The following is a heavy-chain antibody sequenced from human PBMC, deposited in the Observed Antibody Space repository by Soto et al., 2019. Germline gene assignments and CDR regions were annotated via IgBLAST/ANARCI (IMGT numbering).Heavy chain of an antibody. Sequence: QLQLQESGPGLVKPSETLSVTCTVSGDSISSSSYYWGWIRQPPGKGLEWIGIMYYSGTTFYNPSLKSRITISVDTSKNQFSLKVNSVTAADTAVYYCAARPLSVTKWSFPDYWGQGTLVTVSS. CDR2: MYYSGTT. V-gene: IGHV4-39*01. J-gene: IGHJ4*02. CDR3: AARPLSVTKWSFPDY. CDR1: GDSISSSSYY. D-gene: IGHD2-15*01.